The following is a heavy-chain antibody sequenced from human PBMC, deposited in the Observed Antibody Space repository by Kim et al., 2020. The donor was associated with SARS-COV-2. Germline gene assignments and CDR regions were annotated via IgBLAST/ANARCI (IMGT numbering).Heavy chain of an antibody. CDR1: GFTFSSYA. CDR3: AKFGTQRGMVAASYFDY. CDR2: ISGSGGST. J-gene: IGHJ4*02. V-gene: IGHV3-23*01. D-gene: IGHD2-15*01. Sequence: GGSLRLSCAASGFTFSSYAMSWVRQAPGKGLEWVSAISGSGGSTYYADSVKGRFTISRDNSKNTLYLQMNSLRAEDTAVYYCAKFGTQRGMVAASYFDYWGQGTLVTVSS.